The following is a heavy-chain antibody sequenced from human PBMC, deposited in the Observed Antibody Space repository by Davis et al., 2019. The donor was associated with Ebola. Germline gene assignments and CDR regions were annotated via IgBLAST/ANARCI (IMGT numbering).Heavy chain of an antibody. Sequence: MPSETLSLTCTVSGGSISSYYWSWIRQPPGKGLEWIGYIYYRGRTNYNPSLKSRVTISVDTSKNQFSLKLSSVTAADTAVYYCARLDYDFWSGYSNWFDPWGQGTLVTVSS. J-gene: IGHJ5*02. CDR2: IYYRGRT. V-gene: IGHV4-59*08. CDR1: GGSISSYY. CDR3: ARLDYDFWSGYSNWFDP. D-gene: IGHD3-3*01.